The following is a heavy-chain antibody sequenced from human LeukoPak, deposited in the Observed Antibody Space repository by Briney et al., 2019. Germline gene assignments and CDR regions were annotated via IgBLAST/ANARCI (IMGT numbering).Heavy chain of an antibody. D-gene: IGHD2-15*01. CDR3: ARGGPAATLGGDSFDL. CDR2: IWQNGYT. J-gene: IGHJ3*01. CDR1: NDSIASGPYY. V-gene: IGHV4-30-2*01. Sequence: SETLSLTCTVSNDSIASGPYYWSWLRQPPGKGLEWIGYIWQNGYTYYSPSLMGRVSISVDKSKSHFSLRLASVTSADTAVYFCARGGPAATLGGDSFDLWGQGTMVTVSS.